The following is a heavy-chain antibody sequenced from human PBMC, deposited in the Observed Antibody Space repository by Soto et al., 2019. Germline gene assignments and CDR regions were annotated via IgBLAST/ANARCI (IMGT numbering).Heavy chain of an antibody. D-gene: IGHD3-9*01. V-gene: IGHV1-18*01. J-gene: IGHJ6*02. CDR1: GYTFTSYG. Sequence: QVQLVQSGAEVKKPGASVKVSCKASGYTFTSYGISWVRQAPGQGLEWMGWISAYNGNTNYAQKLQGRVTMTTDTTTSATDMELRSLRSDNTAVYYWAIDRGYEALRYCDWVKSYYYYGMDVWGQGTTVTVSS. CDR3: AIDRGYEALRYCDWVKSYYYYGMDV. CDR2: ISAYNGNT.